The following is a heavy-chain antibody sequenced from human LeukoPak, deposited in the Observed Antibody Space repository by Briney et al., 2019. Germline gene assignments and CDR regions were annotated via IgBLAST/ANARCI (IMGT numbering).Heavy chain of an antibody. CDR1: GGSFRGYY. Sequence: SETLSLTCTVYGGSFRGYYWTWIRQSPGKGLQWLGEVIHSGATNYNPSLTSRLIISVDTSRNQFSLKLSSVTAADTAVYYCARGYDSGGYYAYFDYWGQGALVTVSS. CDR3: ARGYDSGGYYAYFDY. CDR2: VIHSGAT. J-gene: IGHJ4*02. V-gene: IGHV4-34*12. D-gene: IGHD3-22*01.